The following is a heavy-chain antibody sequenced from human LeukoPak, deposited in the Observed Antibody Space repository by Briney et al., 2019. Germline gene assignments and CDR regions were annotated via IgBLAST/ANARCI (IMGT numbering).Heavy chain of an antibody. CDR1: GFTFSTYD. CDR2: IWYDGSNI. CDR3: AREPTTLNGYSVSRRHHYFDH. Sequence: PGGSLRLSCAASGFTFSTYDMHWVRQAPGKGLEWVAVIWYDGSNINYGDSVKGRFAISRDNSRNTLYLQMNSLRAEGTALYYCAREPTTLNGYSVSRRHHYFDHWGQGALVIVSS. J-gene: IGHJ4*02. D-gene: IGHD5-24*01. V-gene: IGHV3-33*01.